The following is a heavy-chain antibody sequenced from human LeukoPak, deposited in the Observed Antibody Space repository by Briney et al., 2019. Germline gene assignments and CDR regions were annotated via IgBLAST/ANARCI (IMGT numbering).Heavy chain of an antibody. V-gene: IGHV1-18*01. D-gene: IGHD1-26*01. Sequence: ASVKVSCKASCYAFSSYGISRVRQAPGQGLEWMGWISANNGNTKYNTKYAQNLQGRVTMTTDISTSTAYMELRTLRSDDTAVYYCARDRDRSGSQSYWGQGTLVTVSS. CDR3: ARDRDRSGSQSY. CDR2: ISANNGNTKYNT. CDR1: CYAFSSYG. J-gene: IGHJ4*02.